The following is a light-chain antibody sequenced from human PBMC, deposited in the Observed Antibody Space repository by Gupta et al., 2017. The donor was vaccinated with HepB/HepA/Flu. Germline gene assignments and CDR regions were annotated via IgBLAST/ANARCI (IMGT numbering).Light chain of an antibody. CDR2: GAS. Sequence: EIVLTQSPGTLSLSPGERATLSCRASQSVGNSYLAWYQQKAGQAPQLLIYGASSRATGIPDRFSGSGSGTDFTLTISRLEPEDVAAYYCQQAVNSPITFGGGTRLEIK. V-gene: IGKV3-20*01. CDR1: QSVGNSY. CDR3: QQAVNSPIT. J-gene: IGKJ4*01.